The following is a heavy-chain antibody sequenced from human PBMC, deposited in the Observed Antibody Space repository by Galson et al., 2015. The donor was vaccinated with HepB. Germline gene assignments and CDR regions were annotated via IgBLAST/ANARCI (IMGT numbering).Heavy chain of an antibody. CDR1: GFTFSSYG. D-gene: IGHD3-16*01. V-gene: IGHV3-30*18. Sequence: SLRLSCAASGFTFSSYGMHWVRQAPGKGLEWVAVISYDGSNKYYADSVKGRFTISRDNSKNTLYLQMNSLRAEDTAVYYCAKAEPRWGYVWGSYKYWGQGILVTVSS. J-gene: IGHJ4*02. CDR3: AKAEPRWGYVWGSYKY. CDR2: ISYDGSNK.